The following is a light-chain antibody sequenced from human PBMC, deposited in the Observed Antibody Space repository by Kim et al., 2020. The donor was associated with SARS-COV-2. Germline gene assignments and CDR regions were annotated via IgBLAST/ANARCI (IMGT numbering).Light chain of an antibody. Sequence: SPGQKASITCSGDELGDKYVFWYQQKPGQSPVLVIYQDIKRPSGIPERFSASNFGNTATLTISGTQATDEADYYCQAWDSGTAVVFGEGTQLTVL. CDR3: QAWDSGTAVV. J-gene: IGLJ2*01. CDR2: QDI. V-gene: IGLV3-1*01. CDR1: ELGDKY.